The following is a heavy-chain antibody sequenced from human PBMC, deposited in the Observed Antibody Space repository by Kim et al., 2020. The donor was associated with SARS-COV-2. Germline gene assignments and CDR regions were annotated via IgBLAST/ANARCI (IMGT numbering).Heavy chain of an antibody. CDR2: ISSSSSSI. CDR3: ASPQYGDYNVGNLYYYYG. J-gene: IGHJ6*01. D-gene: IGHD4-17*01. CDR1: GFSFSSYS. V-gene: IGHV3-48*02. Sequence: GGSLRLSCAASGFSFSSYSMNWARQAPGKGLEWVSYISSSSSSIYYADSVKGRFTISRDNARNSLYLQMNSLRDEDTAVYYCASPQYGDYNVGNLYYYYG.